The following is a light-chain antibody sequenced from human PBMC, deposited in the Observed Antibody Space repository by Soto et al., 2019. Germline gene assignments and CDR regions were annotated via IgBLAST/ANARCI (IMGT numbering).Light chain of an antibody. V-gene: IGKV1-39*01. J-gene: IGKJ5*01. Sequence: DIQMTQSPSSLSASVGDRVTITCRASQSISSYLNWYQQKPGKAPELLIYAASSLQSGVPSRFSGGGAGTDYIPPISSRQPEDVATYYCQQSYSTPPTFGRGTRLEIK. CDR3: QQSYSTPPT. CDR2: AAS. CDR1: QSISSY.